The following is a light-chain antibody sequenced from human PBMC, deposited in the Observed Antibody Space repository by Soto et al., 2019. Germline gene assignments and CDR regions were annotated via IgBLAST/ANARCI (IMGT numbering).Light chain of an antibody. V-gene: IGLV7-43*01. CDR1: TGPVTSGNF. Sequence: QTVVTQEPSLTVSPGGAVTLTCASSTGPVTSGNFPNWFQQKPGQPPRSLLYSTNNKHSWTPARFSASLLGGKAALTLSDVQPEDEADYDCLLHSGSLWVFGGGTKVTVL. J-gene: IGLJ3*02. CDR3: LLHSGSLWV. CDR2: STN.